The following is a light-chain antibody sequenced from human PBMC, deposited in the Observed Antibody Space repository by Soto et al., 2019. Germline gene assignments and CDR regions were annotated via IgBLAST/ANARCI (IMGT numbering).Light chain of an antibody. CDR2: EVR. CDR3: ISYTSTNSLVV. J-gene: IGLJ2*01. CDR1: SSDVGGYNF. Sequence: QSVLTQPASVSGSPGQSITISCSGTSSDVGGYNFVSWYQQLPGKAPKLMLYEVRIRPSGVSNRFSGSKSGNTAYLTSSGIIHEDEANYFYISYTSTNSLVVFGGGTKLTVL. V-gene: IGLV2-14*01.